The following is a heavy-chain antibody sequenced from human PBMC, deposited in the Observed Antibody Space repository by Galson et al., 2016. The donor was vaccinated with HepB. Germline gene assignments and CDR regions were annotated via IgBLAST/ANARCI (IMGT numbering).Heavy chain of an antibody. D-gene: IGHD1-7*01. J-gene: IGHJ4*02. CDR3: ARGGYLYYSGTYMGAY. Sequence: SLRLSCAASGFTFSSYWMTWVRQAPGKGLEYVANINKDGSGEYYVGSVKGRFTISRDNSRTTLYLQMNSLRADDTAVYYCARGGYLYYSGTYMGAYWGQGTLVTVSS. CDR2: INKDGSGE. CDR1: GFTFSSYW. V-gene: IGHV3-7*01.